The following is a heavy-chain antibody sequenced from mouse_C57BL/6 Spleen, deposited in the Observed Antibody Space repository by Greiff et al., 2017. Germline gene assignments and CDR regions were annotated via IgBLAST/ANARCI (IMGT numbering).Heavy chain of an antibody. CDR2: FYPGGGSI. Sequence: VQLQESGAELVKPGASVKLSCKASGYTFTEYTIHWVKQRSGQGLEWIGWFYPGGGSIKYNEKFKDKATLTADKSSSTVYMELSRLTSEYSAVYFCARHEDYSNAMDYWGQGTSVTVSS. J-gene: IGHJ4*01. V-gene: IGHV1-62-2*01. CDR1: GYTFTEYT. CDR3: ARHEDYSNAMDY. D-gene: IGHD2-5*01.